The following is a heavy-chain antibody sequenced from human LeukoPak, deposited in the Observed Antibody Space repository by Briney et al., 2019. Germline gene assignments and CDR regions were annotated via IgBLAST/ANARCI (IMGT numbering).Heavy chain of an antibody. CDR1: GFTFSDYS. V-gene: IGHV3-48*04. Sequence: GGSLRLSCAASGFTFSDYSMNWVRQAPGKGLEWVSYFSFSVNTKYYGDSVKGRFTISRDNAKNSLYLHTDSLRAEDTAVYYCARGAYSSGWAYFDHWGQGTLVTVSS. D-gene: IGHD6-19*01. CDR3: ARGAYSSGWAYFDH. CDR2: FSFSVNTK. J-gene: IGHJ4*02.